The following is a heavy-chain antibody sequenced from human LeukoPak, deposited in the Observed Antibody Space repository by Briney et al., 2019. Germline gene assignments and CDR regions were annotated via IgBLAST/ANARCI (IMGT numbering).Heavy chain of an antibody. D-gene: IGHD3-10*01. CDR2: INPNSGGT. CDR3: ARDPPIGGADVFDI. J-gene: IGHJ3*02. CDR1: GYTFTGYY. V-gene: IGHV1-2*02. Sequence: ASVKVSCKAAGYTFTGYYTHWVRQAPGQGLEWMGWINPNSGGTNYAQKFQGRVTMTRDTSISTAYMELSRLTSDDTAVYYCARDPPIGGADVFDIWGQGTMVTVSS.